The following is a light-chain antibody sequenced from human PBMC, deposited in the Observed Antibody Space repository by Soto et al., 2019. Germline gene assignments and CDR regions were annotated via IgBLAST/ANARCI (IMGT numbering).Light chain of an antibody. CDR1: QSISSW. CDR3: QQCDTYPWT. CDR2: KSS. J-gene: IGKJ1*01. Sequence: DIKMTQSPSTLSASVGDRVTITCRASQSISSWLAWYQQKPGKAPNLVIYKSSTLESGVPSRFSGSGSGTEFTLTISSLQPDDFATYYCQQCDTYPWTFGQGTKVDIK. V-gene: IGKV1-5*03.